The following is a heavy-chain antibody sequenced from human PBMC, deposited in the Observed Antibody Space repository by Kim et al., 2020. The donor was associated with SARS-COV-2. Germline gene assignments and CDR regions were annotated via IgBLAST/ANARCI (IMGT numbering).Heavy chain of an antibody. V-gene: IGHV3-73*01. Sequence: VKGRFTISRDDSKNTAYLQMNSLETEDTALYYCARHGANHDFDYSYAMDVWGQGTTVIVSS. J-gene: IGHJ6*02. D-gene: IGHD2-21*02. CDR3: ARHGANHDFDYSYAMDV.